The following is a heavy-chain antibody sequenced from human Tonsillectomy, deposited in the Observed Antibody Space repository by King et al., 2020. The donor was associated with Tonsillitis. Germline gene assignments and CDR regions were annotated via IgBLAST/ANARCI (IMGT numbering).Heavy chain of an antibody. J-gene: IGHJ2*01. V-gene: IGHV3-30*18. CDR2: ISYDGSNK. CDR3: AKGGYYDSSGYLEYFDL. CDR1: GFTFSSYG. Sequence: VQLVESGGGVVQPGRSPRLSCAASGFTFSSYGMHWVRQAPGKGLEWVAVISYDGSNKYYADSVKGRFTISRDNSKNTLYLQMNSLRAEDTAVYYCAKGGYYDSSGYLEYFDLWGRGTLVTVSS. D-gene: IGHD3-22*01.